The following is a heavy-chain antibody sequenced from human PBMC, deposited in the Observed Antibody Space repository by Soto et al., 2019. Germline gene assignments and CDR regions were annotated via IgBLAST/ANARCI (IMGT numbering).Heavy chain of an antibody. V-gene: IGHV4-30-4*01. D-gene: IGHD3-10*01. CDR1: GGSISSGDYY. J-gene: IGHJ4*02. CDR2: IYYSGST. Sequence: PSETLSLTCTVSGGSISSGDYYWRWIRQPPGKGLEWIGYIYYSGSTYYNPSLKSRVTISVDTSKNQFSLRLSSVTAADTAVYYCARVGFMVRGVRYFDYWGQGTLVNVS. CDR3: ARVGFMVRGVRYFDY.